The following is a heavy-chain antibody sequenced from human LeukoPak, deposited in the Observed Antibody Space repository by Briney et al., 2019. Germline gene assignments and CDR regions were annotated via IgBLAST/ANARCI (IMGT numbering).Heavy chain of an antibody. D-gene: IGHD6-19*01. J-gene: IGHJ6*04. CDR2: INHSGST. CDR1: GGSFSGYY. V-gene: IGHV4-34*01. CDR3: AGSGWSHYYYYGMDV. Sequence: SETLSLTCAVYGGSFSGYYWSWIRQPPGKGLEWIGEINHSGSTNYNPSLKSRVTISVDTSKSQFSLKLSSVTAADTAVYYCAGSGWSHYYYYGMDVWGKGTTVTVSS.